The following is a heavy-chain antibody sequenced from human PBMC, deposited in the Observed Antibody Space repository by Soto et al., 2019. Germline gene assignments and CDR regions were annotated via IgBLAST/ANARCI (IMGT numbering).Heavy chain of an antibody. CDR3: ARGSMVRGDPGLHAFAI. Sequence: SETLSLTCTVSGGSISSGGYYWSWIRQHPGKGLEWIGYIYYSGSTYYNPSLKSRVTISVDTSKNQFSLKLSSVTAADTAVYYCARGSMVRGDPGLHAFAIWGQGTMVTVSS. CDR2: IYYSGST. D-gene: IGHD3-10*01. V-gene: IGHV4-31*03. CDR1: GGSISSGGYY. J-gene: IGHJ3*02.